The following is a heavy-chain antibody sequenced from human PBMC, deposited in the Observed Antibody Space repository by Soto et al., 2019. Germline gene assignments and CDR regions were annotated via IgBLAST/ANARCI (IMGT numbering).Heavy chain of an antibody. CDR3: ARVPYADIVVVPAARSHNWFDP. CDR2: IIPIFGTA. CDR1: GGTFSSYA. Sequence: QVQLVQSGAEVKKPGSSVKVSCKASGGTFSSYAISWVRQAPGQGLEWMGGIIPIFGTANYAQKFQGRVTITADESTSTAYMELSSLRSEDTAVYYCARVPYADIVVVPAARSHNWFDPWGQGTLVTVSS. J-gene: IGHJ5*02. D-gene: IGHD2-2*01. V-gene: IGHV1-69*01.